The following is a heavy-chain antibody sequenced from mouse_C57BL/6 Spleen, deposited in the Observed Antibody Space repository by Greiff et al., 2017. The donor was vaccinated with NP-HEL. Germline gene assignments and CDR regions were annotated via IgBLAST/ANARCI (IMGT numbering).Heavy chain of an antibody. CDR1: GFTFSDAW. CDR3: TSRSSGHAWFAY. V-gene: IGHV6-6*01. J-gene: IGHJ3*01. Sequence: EVKLVESGGGLVQPGGSMKLSCAASGFTFSDAWMDWVRQSPEKGLEWVAEIRNKANNHATYYAESVKGRFTISRDDSKSSVYLQMNSLRAEDTGIYYCTSRSSGHAWFAYWGQGTLVTVSA. CDR2: IRNKANNHAT. D-gene: IGHD3-2*02.